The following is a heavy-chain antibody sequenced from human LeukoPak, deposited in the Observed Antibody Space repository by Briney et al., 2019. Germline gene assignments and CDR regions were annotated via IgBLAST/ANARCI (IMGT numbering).Heavy chain of an antibody. D-gene: IGHD3-22*01. V-gene: IGHV4-4*07. CDR1: GGAISSYY. J-gene: IGHJ4*02. Sequence: SETLSLTCTVSGGAISSYYWSWIRQPAGKGLEWIGRIYSSGSTNYNPSLKSRVTMSVDTSKNQFSLKLRSVTAADTAVYYCAREVRSSGYSLDYWGQGTLVTVSS. CDR2: IYSSGST. CDR3: AREVRSSGYSLDY.